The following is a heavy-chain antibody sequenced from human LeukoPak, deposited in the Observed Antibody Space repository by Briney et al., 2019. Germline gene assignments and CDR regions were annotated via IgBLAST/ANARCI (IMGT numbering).Heavy chain of an antibody. CDR3: ARAGVGASRAFDI. D-gene: IGHD1-26*01. Sequence: ASVKVSCKASGYTFTGYYMHWVRQAPGQGLEWVGWINPNSGGTNYAQKFQGRVTMTRDTSISTAYMELSRLRSDDTAEYYCARAGVGASRAFDIWGQGTMVTVSS. CDR2: INPNSGGT. V-gene: IGHV1-2*02. CDR1: GYTFTGYY. J-gene: IGHJ3*02.